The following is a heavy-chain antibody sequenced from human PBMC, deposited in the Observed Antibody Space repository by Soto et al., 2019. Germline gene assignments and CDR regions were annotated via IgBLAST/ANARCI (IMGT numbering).Heavy chain of an antibody. Sequence: QVQLVQSGAEVRKPGSSVKVSCKAPGGTFSTYIISWVRQAPGQGLEWMGRIIPIPDITNYAQKFQGRVTVTADRSTSTAYMELTSLKSEATAVYYCARDRITTRGDAFDLWGQGTRVTVSS. CDR3: ARDRITTRGDAFDL. CDR1: GGTFSTYI. V-gene: IGHV1-69*08. J-gene: IGHJ3*01. D-gene: IGHD3-3*01. CDR2: IIPIPDIT.